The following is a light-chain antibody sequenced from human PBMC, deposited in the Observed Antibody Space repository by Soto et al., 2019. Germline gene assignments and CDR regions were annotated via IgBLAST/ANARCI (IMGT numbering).Light chain of an antibody. Sequence: EIVLTQSPGTLSLSPGESATLSCRASQSVSSSYLGWYQQKPGQAPRLLIYGASSRATGIPDRFSGSGSGTDLTLTISRLEPEDFAVYYCQHYGSSPPYTFGQGTKLEIK. CDR3: QHYGSSPPYT. CDR1: QSVSSSY. V-gene: IGKV3-20*01. CDR2: GAS. J-gene: IGKJ2*01.